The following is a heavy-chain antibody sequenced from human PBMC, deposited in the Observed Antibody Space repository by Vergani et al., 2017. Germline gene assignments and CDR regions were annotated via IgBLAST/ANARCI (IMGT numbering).Heavy chain of an antibody. J-gene: IGHJ4*02. D-gene: IGHD1-26*01. CDR3: ARGAYSGSYVIDY. Sequence: QVQLVQSGAEVKKPGASVKVSCKVSGYTLTELSMHWVRQAPGKGLEWMGRIIPILGIANYAQKFQGRVTITADKSTSTAYMELSSLRSEDTAVYYCARGAYSGSYVIDYWGQGTLVTVSS. CDR2: IIPILGIA. V-gene: IGHV1-69*04. CDR1: GYTLTELS.